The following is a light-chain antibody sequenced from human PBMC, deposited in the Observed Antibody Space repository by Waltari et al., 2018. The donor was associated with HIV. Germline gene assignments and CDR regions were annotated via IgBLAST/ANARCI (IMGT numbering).Light chain of an antibody. CDR3: SSYAGSNWV. J-gene: IGLJ3*02. CDR1: SSDVGGYNY. V-gene: IGLV2-8*01. Sequence: QSALTQPPSASGSPGQSVTISCTGTSSDVGGYNYVSWYQQHPGKAPKFIIYEVSKRPAGVPDRFSGSKSVNTASLTVSGLQAEDEADYYCSSYAGSNWVFGGGTKLTVL. CDR2: EVS.